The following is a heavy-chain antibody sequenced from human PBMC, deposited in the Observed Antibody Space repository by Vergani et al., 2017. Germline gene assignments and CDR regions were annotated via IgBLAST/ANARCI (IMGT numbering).Heavy chain of an antibody. J-gene: IGHJ3*01. CDR2: INHSGTI. CDR1: GGSLSGYY. CDR3: ARRAEGWVTLLRDDFDV. V-gene: IGHV4-34*01. Sequence: QVQLQQWGPGLLKPSETLSLTCAVYGGSLSGYYWSWIRLAPGKGLEWIGEINHSGTINYNPSLKSPFNVSIDTSRDHFSLKLRSVSAAATTVYFCARRAEGWVTLLRDDFDVWGQGTFVTV. D-gene: IGHD2-21*02.